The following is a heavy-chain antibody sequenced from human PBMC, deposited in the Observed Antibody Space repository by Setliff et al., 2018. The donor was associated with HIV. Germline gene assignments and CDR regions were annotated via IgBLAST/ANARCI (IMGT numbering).Heavy chain of an antibody. CDR3: ARVPVAGANWFDP. CDR2: VSQSGST. J-gene: IGHJ5*02. V-gene: IGHV4-39*01. CDR1: GVSINRTDHY. D-gene: IGHD2-21*01. Sequence: PSETLSLTCSVSGVSINRTDHYWGWIRQSPGKRLEWIGSVSQSGSTYYNPSLKSRITISVDRSKNLFSPKLISVTAADQGVYYCARVPVAGANWFDPWGLGTLVTVSS.